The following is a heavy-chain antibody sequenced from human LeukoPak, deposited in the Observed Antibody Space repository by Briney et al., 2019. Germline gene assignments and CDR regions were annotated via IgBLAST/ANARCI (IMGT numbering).Heavy chain of an antibody. Sequence: PSETLSLTCTVSGGSISSGGYYWSWIRQHPGKGLEWIGYIYYSGSSYYNPSLRSRATISVDTSKNHFSLKLSSVTAADTAVYYCARNRDGYNSFDYWGQGTLVTVSS. J-gene: IGHJ4*02. CDR3: ARNRDGYNSFDY. V-gene: IGHV4-31*03. CDR1: GGSISSGGYY. CDR2: IYYSGSS. D-gene: IGHD5-24*01.